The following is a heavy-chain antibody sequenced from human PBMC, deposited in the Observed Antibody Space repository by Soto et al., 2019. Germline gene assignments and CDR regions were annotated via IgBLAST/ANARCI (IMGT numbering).Heavy chain of an antibody. Sequence: ASVKVSCKASGYTFTSYGISWVRQAPGQGLEWMGWISAYNGNTNYAQKLQGRVTMTTDTSTSTACMELRSLRSDDTAVYYCARDGGLPAAFRYYYYGMDVWGQGTTVTVSS. CDR2: ISAYNGNT. D-gene: IGHD6-13*01. CDR1: GYTFTSYG. J-gene: IGHJ6*02. CDR3: ARDGGLPAAFRYYYYGMDV. V-gene: IGHV1-18*01.